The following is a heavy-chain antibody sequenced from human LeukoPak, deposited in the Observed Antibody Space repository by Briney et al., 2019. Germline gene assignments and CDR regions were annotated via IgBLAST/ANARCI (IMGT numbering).Heavy chain of an antibody. D-gene: IGHD3-22*01. CDR1: GFTFNSYA. CDR3: AKENYDSRSSSVYDY. CDR2: ISGSGINT. Sequence: GGSLRLSCAASGFTFNSYAMSWVRQAPGKGLKWVSGISGSGINTYYADSVKGRFTISRDNSKNTLYLQMNSLRAEDTAVYYCAKENYDSRSSSVYDYWGQGTRVTVSS. V-gene: IGHV3-23*01. J-gene: IGHJ4*02.